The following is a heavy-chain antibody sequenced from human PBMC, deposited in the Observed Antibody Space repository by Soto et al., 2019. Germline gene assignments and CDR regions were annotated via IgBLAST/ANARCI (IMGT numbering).Heavy chain of an antibody. CDR1: GYTFTGYY. CDR3: AVDRDGYNYPSFDY. CDR2: INPNSGGT. Sequence: GASVKVSCKASGYTFTGYYMHWVRQAPGQGLEWMGWINPNSGGTNYAQKFQGWVTMTRDTSISTAYMELSRLRSDDTAVYYCAVDRDGYNYPSFDYWGQGTLVTVSS. D-gene: IGHD5-12*01. V-gene: IGHV1-2*04. J-gene: IGHJ4*02.